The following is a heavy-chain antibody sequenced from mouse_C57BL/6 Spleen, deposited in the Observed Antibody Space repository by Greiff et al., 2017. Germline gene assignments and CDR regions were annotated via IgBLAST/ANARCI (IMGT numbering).Heavy chain of an antibody. V-gene: IGHV1-62-2*01. J-gene: IGHJ2*01. Sequence: QVQLQQSGAELVKPGASVKLSCKASGYTFTDYCIHWVKQRPGQGLEWIGGVYPGSGSINYNEKFKDKATLTADKSSSTVYMELSRLTSEDSSFYFCARNERGLGSLGCWGTGTTLTVSS. D-gene: IGHD3-1*01. CDR3: ARNERGLGSLGC. CDR2: VYPGSGSI. CDR1: GYTFTDYC.